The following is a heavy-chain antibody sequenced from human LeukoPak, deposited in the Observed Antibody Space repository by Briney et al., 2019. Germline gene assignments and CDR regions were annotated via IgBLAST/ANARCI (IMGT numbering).Heavy chain of an antibody. V-gene: IGHV4-39*01. CDR1: GGSLSSSTYY. Sequence: SETLSLTCTVSGGSLSSSTYYWGWIRQPPGKGLEWIGSIYSSGSTYYNPSLKSRVTISVDMSKTQFSLNLSSVTAADTAVYYCAVEEFDYWGQGILVTVSS. D-gene: IGHD5-24*01. J-gene: IGHJ4*02. CDR2: IYSSGST. CDR3: AVEEFDY.